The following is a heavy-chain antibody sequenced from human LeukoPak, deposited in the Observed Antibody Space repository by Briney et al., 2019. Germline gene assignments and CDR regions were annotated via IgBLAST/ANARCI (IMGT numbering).Heavy chain of an antibody. Sequence: RGSLRLSCAASTFTFSQYWMSWVRQAPGKGLEWVANIRHDGSEIYYVDSVKGRFIISRDNAKNSMYLQMDSLRAEDTAVYFCARTCCGYRARYYYGLDVWGQGTTVTVSS. CDR1: TFTFSQYW. J-gene: IGHJ6*02. CDR2: IRHDGSEI. D-gene: IGHD3-22*01. V-gene: IGHV3-7*05. CDR3: ARTCCGYRARYYYGLDV.